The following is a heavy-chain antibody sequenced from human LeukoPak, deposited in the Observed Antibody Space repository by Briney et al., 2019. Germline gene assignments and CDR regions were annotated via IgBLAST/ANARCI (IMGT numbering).Heavy chain of an antibody. V-gene: IGHV3-23*01. CDR2: ISGSGGST. CDR1: GFTFSSYA. Sequence: GGSLRPSCAASGFTFSSYAMSWVRQAPGKGLEWVSAISGSGGSTYYADSVKGRFTISRDNSKNTLYLQMNSLRAEDTAVYYCAKDRIGKVVVTYTDYWGQGTLVTVSS. D-gene: IGHD3-22*01. J-gene: IGHJ4*02. CDR3: AKDRIGKVVVTYTDY.